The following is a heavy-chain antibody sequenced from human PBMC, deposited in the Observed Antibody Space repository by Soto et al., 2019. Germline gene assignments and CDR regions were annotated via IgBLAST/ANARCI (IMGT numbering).Heavy chain of an antibody. CDR1: GFSVSTNF. V-gene: IGHV3-53*02. D-gene: IGHD5-18*01. Sequence: EVQLVETGGGLIQPGGSLRLSCAASGFSVSTNFMTWVRQAPGKGLEWVSNIYSGGTTYYAGSVKGRFTISRDSSKNMGYLQMNNLRAEETGVYYCGRGFGTSYGFGYWGQGTLVSVSS. CDR3: GRGFGTSYGFGY. J-gene: IGHJ4*02. CDR2: IYSGGTT.